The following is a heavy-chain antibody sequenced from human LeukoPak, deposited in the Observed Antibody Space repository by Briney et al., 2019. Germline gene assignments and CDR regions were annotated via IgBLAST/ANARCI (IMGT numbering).Heavy chain of an antibody. J-gene: IGHJ3*02. V-gene: IGHV3-48*04. CDR3: ARDFHRRYYDSSGYNAFDI. Sequence: GGSLRLSCAASGFTFSSFSMNWVRQAPGKGLEWVSYISAISSSSTYYADSVKGRFTISRDNAKNSLYLQMNSLRAEDTAVYYCARDFHRRYYDSSGYNAFDIWGQGTMVTVSS. CDR1: GFTFSSFS. D-gene: IGHD3-22*01. CDR2: ISAISSSST.